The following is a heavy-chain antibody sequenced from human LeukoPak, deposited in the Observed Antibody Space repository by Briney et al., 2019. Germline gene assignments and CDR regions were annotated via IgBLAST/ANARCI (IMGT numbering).Heavy chain of an antibody. D-gene: IGHD2-15*01. V-gene: IGHV3-48*01. J-gene: IGHJ4*02. CDR2: ISSSSSTI. CDR1: GFTFSSYS. Sequence: GGSLRLSCAASGFTFSSYSMNWVRQAPGKGLEWVSYISSSSSTIYYADSVKGRFTISRDNAKNSLYLQVNNLRAEDTAVYYCARDRGILARSSPIDYWGQGTLVTVSS. CDR3: ARDRGILARSSPIDY.